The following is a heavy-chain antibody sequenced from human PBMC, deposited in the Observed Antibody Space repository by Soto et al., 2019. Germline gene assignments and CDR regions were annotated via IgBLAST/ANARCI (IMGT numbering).Heavy chain of an antibody. J-gene: IGHJ2*01. CDR3: AKPVGYCSGATCYTWHFDL. CDR2: ISGSGGVT. Sequence: PGGSLRLSCAASGFTFSTNAVSWVRQAPGKGLEWVSAISGSGGVTYYADSVKGRFTISRDNSKNTLYLQMNSLRAEDTAVYYCAKPVGYCSGATCYTWHFDLWGRGTLVTVSS. D-gene: IGHD2-15*01. V-gene: IGHV3-23*01. CDR1: GFTFSTNA.